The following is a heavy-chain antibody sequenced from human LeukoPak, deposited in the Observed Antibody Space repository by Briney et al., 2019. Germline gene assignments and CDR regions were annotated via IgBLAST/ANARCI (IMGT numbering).Heavy chain of an antibody. CDR3: AKNRGSGTYYYYYYYMDV. V-gene: IGHV3-23*01. D-gene: IGHD1-26*01. CDR1: EFTFRSYA. Sequence: GGSLRLSCAASEFTFRSYAMSWVRQAPGKGLEWVSAISPNGGSTYYADSVKGRFTISRDNFKNTLYLQMNSLRAEDTAIYYCAKNRGSGTYYYYYYYMDVWGKGTTVTVSS. CDR2: ISPNGGST. J-gene: IGHJ6*03.